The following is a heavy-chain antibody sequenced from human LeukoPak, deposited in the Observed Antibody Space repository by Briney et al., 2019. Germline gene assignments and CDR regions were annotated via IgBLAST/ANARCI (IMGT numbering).Heavy chain of an antibody. Sequence: SETLSLTCTVSGGSISSGGYYWSWIRQHPGKGLEWIGYIYYSGSTYYNPSLESRVTISVDTSKNQFSLKLSSVTAADTAVYYCARVDFRYYYDSSGYRYYFDYWGQGTLVTVSS. D-gene: IGHD3-22*01. J-gene: IGHJ4*02. CDR3: ARVDFRYYYDSSGYRYYFDY. V-gene: IGHV4-31*03. CDR2: IYYSGST. CDR1: GGSISSGGYY.